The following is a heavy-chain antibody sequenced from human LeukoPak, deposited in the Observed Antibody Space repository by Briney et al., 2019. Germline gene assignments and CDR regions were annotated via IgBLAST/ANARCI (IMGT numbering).Heavy chain of an antibody. Sequence: GASVRVSCKASGYTFTSYGISWVRQAPGQGLEWMGWISAYNGNTNYAQKLQGRVTMTTDTSTSTAYMELRSLRSDDTAVYYCARVPSLGFFGDILTAHLDYWGQGTLVTVSS. CDR2: ISAYNGNT. D-gene: IGHD3-9*01. V-gene: IGHV1-18*01. CDR3: ARVPSLGFFGDILTAHLDY. J-gene: IGHJ4*02. CDR1: GYTFTSYG.